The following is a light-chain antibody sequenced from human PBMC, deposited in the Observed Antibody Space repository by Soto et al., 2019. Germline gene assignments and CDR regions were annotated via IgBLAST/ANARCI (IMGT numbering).Light chain of an antibody. CDR2: GAS. V-gene: IGKV3-20*01. CDR3: QLYGTSPGFT. J-gene: IGKJ3*01. CDR1: QSVNSNS. Sequence: EIVLTQSPGTLSLSPGERATLSCRASQSVNSNSSVWYQQQPGQAPRLIIYGASSRATGIPDRFSGSVSGTDFALSISRLEPEDVAVYYWQLYGTSPGFTFGPGTKVDIK.